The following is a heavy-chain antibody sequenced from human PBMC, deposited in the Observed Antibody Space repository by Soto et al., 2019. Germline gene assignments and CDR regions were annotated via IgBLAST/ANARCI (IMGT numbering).Heavy chain of an antibody. CDR1: GGSISSADYY. V-gene: IGHV4-30-4*01. J-gene: IGHJ6*02. D-gene: IGHD3-10*01. Sequence: QVQLQESGPRLVKTSQTLSLICTVSGGSISSADYYWSWIRQPPGKGLEWIGFIYYSGSTYYHSSLRSRITISLDTSKDQFSLRLRSVTAADTAVYYCARGVSGGYVGWYYYYGMDVWGQGTTVTVSS. CDR3: ARGVSGGYVGWYYYYGMDV. CDR2: IYYSGST.